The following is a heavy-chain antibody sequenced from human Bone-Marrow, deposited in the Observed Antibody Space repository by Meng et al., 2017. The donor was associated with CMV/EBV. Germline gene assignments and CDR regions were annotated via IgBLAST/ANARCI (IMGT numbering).Heavy chain of an antibody. D-gene: IGHD3-10*01. J-gene: IGHJ4*02. CDR3: ERLGDPGSYFGY. Sequence: KVSCKGSGYSFTSYWIGWVRQMPGKGQEWMGVIYPGDSDTRYSPSFQGQVTISADKSNSTDYLQWRSLKVADNAMYDCERLGDPGSYFGYWGQGTLVTVSS. CDR2: IYPGDSDT. CDR1: GYSFTSYW. V-gene: IGHV5-51*01.